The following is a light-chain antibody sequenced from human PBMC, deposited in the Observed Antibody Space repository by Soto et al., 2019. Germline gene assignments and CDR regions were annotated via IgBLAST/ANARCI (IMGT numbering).Light chain of an antibody. CDR1: QSVGYH. CDR3: QRFGTSPPWT. CDR2: DAS. J-gene: IGKJ1*01. Sequence: EIVLTQSPGTLSLSPGERATLSCRASQSVGYHLAWYQQKPGQAPRLLIYDASNRATGIPARFSGSGSGTDFTLTITRLEPEDFAVYYCQRFGTSPPWTFGQGTKVDIK. V-gene: IGKV3-20*01.